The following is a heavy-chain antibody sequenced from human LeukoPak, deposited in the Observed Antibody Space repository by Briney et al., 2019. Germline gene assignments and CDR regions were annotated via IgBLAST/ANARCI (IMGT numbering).Heavy chain of an antibody. J-gene: IGHJ4*02. CDR2: IDPASGTT. D-gene: IGHD3-10*01. V-gene: IGHV1-2*02. CDR1: GYIFADYW. CDR3: ARVGAPGGLRPYHYYY. Sequence: ASVKVSCKASGYIFADYWVHWVRQAPGRGLECMGWIDPASGTTNEPQKFKGRITVTRDTSASTVHMDLTGLTTDDTAVYYCARVGAPGGLRPYHYYYWGQGTLVTVSS.